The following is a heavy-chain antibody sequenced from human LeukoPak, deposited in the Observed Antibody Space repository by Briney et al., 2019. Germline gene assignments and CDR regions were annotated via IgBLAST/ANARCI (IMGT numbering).Heavy chain of an antibody. CDR2: INPNSGGT. Sequence: GASVKVSCKASGHTFTGYYMHWVRQAPGQGLEWMGWINPNSGGTNYAQKFQGRVTMTRDTSISTAYMELSRLRSDDTAVYYCARAAMVRGVIITYYFDYWGQGTLVTVSS. J-gene: IGHJ4*02. CDR1: GHTFTGYY. V-gene: IGHV1-2*02. D-gene: IGHD3-10*01. CDR3: ARAAMVRGVIITYYFDY.